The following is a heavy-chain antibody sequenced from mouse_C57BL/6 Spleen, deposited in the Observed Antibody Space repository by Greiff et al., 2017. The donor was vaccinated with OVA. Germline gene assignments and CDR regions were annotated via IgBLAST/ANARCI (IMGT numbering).Heavy chain of an antibody. D-gene: IGHD2-3*01. V-gene: IGHV1-52*01. CDR2: IDPSDSET. CDR3: ARDSLYDGYYLFDY. Sequence: QVQLQQSGAELVRPGSSVKLSCKASGYTFTSYWMHWVKQRPIQGLEWIGNIDPSDSETHYNQKFKDKATLTVDKSSSTAYMQLSSLTSEDSAVYYCARDSLYDGYYLFDYWGQGTTLTVSS. CDR1: GYTFTSYW. J-gene: IGHJ2*01.